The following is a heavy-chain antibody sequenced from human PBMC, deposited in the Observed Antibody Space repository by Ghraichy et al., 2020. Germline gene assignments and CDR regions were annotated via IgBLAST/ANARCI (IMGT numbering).Heavy chain of an antibody. CDR3: ARAPSGGTAAGARYYYMDV. V-gene: IGHV4-59*01. Sequence: SETLSLTCTVSGGSISNYYWSWIRQPPGKGLEWIGYIYYSGSTNYNPSLKSRVTISVDTSKNQFSLKLSSVTAADTAAYYCARAPSGGTAAGARYYYMDVWGKGTTVTVSS. D-gene: IGHD6-13*01. J-gene: IGHJ6*03. CDR1: GGSISNYY. CDR2: IYYSGST.